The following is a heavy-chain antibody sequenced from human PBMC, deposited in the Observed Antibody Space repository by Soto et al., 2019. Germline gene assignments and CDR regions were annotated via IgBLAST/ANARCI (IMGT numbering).Heavy chain of an antibody. Sequence: QVQLVESGGGVVQPGRSLRLSCAASGFTFSSYGMHWVRQAPGKGLEWVAVIWYDGSNKYYADSVKGRFTISRDNSKNTLYLQMNSLRVEDTAVYYCASRAVAGTAYWGQGTLVTVSS. V-gene: IGHV3-33*01. CDR2: IWYDGSNK. D-gene: IGHD6-19*01. CDR3: ASRAVAGTAY. J-gene: IGHJ4*02. CDR1: GFTFSSYG.